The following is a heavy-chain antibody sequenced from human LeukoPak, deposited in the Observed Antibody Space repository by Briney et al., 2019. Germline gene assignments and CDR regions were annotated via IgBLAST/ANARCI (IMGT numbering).Heavy chain of an antibody. D-gene: IGHD2-15*01. J-gene: IGHJ4*02. CDR2: ISSSSTYI. Sequence: EAGGSLRLSCAASGFTFSTYSMNWVRQAPGKGLEWVSSISSSSTYIYYADSVKGRFTISRDNAKNSLYLQMHSLRAEDTAVYFCVRDNPRCCGVVPTNIDDYWGQGTLVTVSS. CDR1: GFTFSTYS. CDR3: VRDNPRCCGVVPTNIDDY. V-gene: IGHV3-21*01.